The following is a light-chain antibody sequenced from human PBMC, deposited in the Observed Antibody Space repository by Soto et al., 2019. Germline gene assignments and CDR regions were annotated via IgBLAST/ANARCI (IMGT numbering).Light chain of an antibody. CDR2: GHS. J-gene: IGLJ2*01. CDR3: QSYDSGLVGLI. CDR1: TSNIGAGYD. V-gene: IGLV1-40*01. Sequence: QSVLTQPTSVSGAPGQRVTIACTGSTSNIGAGYDVHWYRHLPGAAPKLLLSGHSHRPSGVPDRLSGSKSGTSASLAITGLQAEDEADYYCQSYDSGLVGLIFGAGTKLTVL.